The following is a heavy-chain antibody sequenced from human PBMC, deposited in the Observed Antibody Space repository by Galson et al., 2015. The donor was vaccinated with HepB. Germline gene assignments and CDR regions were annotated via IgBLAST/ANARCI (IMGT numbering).Heavy chain of an antibody. CDR3: ARQLYYDSSGYYYTWYFDL. CDR1: GGSISSYY. CDR2: IYYSGST. J-gene: IGHJ2*01. V-gene: IGHV4-59*08. Sequence: ETLSLTCTVSGGSISSYYWSWIRQPPGKGLEWIGYIYYSGSTNYNPSLKSRVTISVDTSKNQFSLKLSSVTAADTAVYYCARQLYYDSSGYYYTWYFDLWGRGTLVTVSS. D-gene: IGHD3-22*01.